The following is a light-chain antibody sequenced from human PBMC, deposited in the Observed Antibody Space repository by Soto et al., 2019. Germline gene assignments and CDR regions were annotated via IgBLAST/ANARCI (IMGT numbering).Light chain of an antibody. J-gene: IGKJ3*01. Sequence: IVMTQSPATLSVSPGERATLSCRASQSFGNNLAWYQEKPGQAPRLLIYGASTRATGIPARFSGSGSGTEFTLTISSLQSEDFAIYSCQQYNNWPFTVGPGTKVDSK. CDR1: QSFGNN. V-gene: IGKV3D-15*01. CDR2: GAS. CDR3: QQYNNWPFT.